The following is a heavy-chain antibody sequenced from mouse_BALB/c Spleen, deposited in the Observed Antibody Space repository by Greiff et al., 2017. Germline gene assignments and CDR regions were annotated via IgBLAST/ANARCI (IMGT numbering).Heavy chain of an antibody. CDR2: IDPSDSYT. J-gene: IGHJ1*01. D-gene: IGHD1-1*01. CDR3: TRRGYGSSYGYFDV. V-gene: IGHV1S127*01. CDR1: GYTFTSYW. Sequence: QVQLQQSGAELVKPGASVKMSCKASGYTFTSYWMHWVKQRPGQGLEWIGVIDPSDSYTSYNQKFKGKATLTVDTSSSTAYMQLSSLTSEDSAVYYCTRRGYGSSYGYFDVWGAGTTVTVSS.